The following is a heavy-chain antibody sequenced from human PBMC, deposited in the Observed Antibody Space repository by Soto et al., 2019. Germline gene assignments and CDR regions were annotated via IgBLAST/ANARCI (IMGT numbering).Heavy chain of an antibody. J-gene: IGHJ4*01. Sequence: GGSLRLSCAASGFTFSSYAMSWVRQAPGKGLEWVSAISGSGGRTYYADSVRGRFTISRDNSKNTLYLQMNSLRAEDTAVYYCARTPSIAVAGIFDYWGQGTLVTNSS. CDR2: ISGSGGRT. D-gene: IGHD6-19*01. CDR3: ARTPSIAVAGIFDY. V-gene: IGHV3-23*01. CDR1: GFTFSSYA.